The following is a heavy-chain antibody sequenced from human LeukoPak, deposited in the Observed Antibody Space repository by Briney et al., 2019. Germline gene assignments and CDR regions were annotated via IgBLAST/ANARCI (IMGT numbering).Heavy chain of an antibody. CDR3: ARVSEVGYSGYDPPSQYYFDY. CDR2: IIPIFGTA. Sequence: ASVKVSCKASGGTSSSYAISWVRQAPGQGLEWMGGIIPIFGTANYAQKFQGRVTITADEPTSTAYMELSSLRSEDTAVYYCARVSEVGYSGYDPPSQYYFDYWGQGALVTVSS. V-gene: IGHV1-69*13. CDR1: GGTSSSYA. D-gene: IGHD5-12*01. J-gene: IGHJ4*02.